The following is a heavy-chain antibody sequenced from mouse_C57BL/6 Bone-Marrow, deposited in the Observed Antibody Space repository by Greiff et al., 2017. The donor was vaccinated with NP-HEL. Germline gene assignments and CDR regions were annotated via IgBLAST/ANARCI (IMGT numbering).Heavy chain of an antibody. CDR3: ARYRLLIYDGYYPYFDY. Sequence: EVQLQQSGPVLVKPGASVKMSCKASGYTFTDYYMNWVKQSHGKSLEWIGVINPYNGGTSYNQKFKGKATLTVDKSSSTAYMELNSLTSEDSAVYYCARYRLLIYDGYYPYFDYWGQGTTLTVSS. D-gene: IGHD2-3*01. V-gene: IGHV1-19*01. J-gene: IGHJ2*01. CDR1: GYTFTDYY. CDR2: INPYNGGT.